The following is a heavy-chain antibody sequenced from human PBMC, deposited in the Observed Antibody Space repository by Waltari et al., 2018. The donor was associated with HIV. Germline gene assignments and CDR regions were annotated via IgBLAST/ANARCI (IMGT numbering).Heavy chain of an antibody. V-gene: IGHV3-30*18. CDR3: ANLPGGDSRFDY. CDR1: GFTFSSYG. CDR2: ISYDGSNK. D-gene: IGHD3-16*01. J-gene: IGHJ4*02. Sequence: QVQLVESGGGVVRPGRSLRLSCAASGFTFSSYGMHWVRQAPGKGLEWVAVISYDGSNKYYADSVKGRFTISRDNSKNTLYLQMNSLRAEDTAVYYCANLPGGDSRFDYWGQGTLVTVSS.